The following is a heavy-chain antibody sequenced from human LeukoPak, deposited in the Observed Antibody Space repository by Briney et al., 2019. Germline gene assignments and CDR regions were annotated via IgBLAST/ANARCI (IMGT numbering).Heavy chain of an antibody. J-gene: IGHJ4*02. CDR3: SREIRYFDWFQADY. Sequence: GGSLRLSCSASGFTFGDYSMSWFRQAPGKGLEWVGCIRSKAYGGTAESDASVKGRSTIARDDSESIAYLKIDSLETEDTAVYYCSREIRYFDWFQADYWGEGTLVTVSS. V-gene: IGHV3-49*03. CDR1: GFTFGDYS. D-gene: IGHD3-9*01. CDR2: IRSKAYGGTA.